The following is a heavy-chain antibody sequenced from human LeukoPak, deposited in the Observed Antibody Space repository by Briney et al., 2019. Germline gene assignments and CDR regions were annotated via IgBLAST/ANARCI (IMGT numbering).Heavy chain of an antibody. CDR1: GGSVSSGSYY. D-gene: IGHD2-15*01. CDR3: ARSSRGIGYCSGGSCYSYLY. V-gene: IGHV4-61*01. Sequence: PSETLSLTCTVSGGSVSSGSYYWSWIRQPPGKGLEWIGYIYYSGSTNYNPSLKSRVTISVDTSKNQFSLKLSSVTAADTAVYYCARSSRGIGYCSGGSCYSYLYWGQGTLVTVSS. J-gene: IGHJ4*02. CDR2: IYYSGST.